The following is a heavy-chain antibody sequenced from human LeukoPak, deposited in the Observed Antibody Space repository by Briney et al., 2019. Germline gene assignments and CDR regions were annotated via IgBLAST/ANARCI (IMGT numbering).Heavy chain of an antibody. Sequence: PQTLSLTCAVSGGSISSGGYSWSWIRQPPGKGLEWIGYIYHSGSTYYNPSLKSRITISVDTSKNQFSLKLSSVTAADTAVYYCARDLSVYYDSSLGAFDIWGQGTMVTVSS. J-gene: IGHJ3*02. CDR3: ARDLSVYYDSSLGAFDI. V-gene: IGHV4-30-2*01. CDR2: IYHSGST. D-gene: IGHD3-22*01. CDR1: GGSISSGGYS.